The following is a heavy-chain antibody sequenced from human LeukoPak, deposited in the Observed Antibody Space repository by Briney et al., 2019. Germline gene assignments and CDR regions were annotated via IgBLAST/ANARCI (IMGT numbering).Heavy chain of an antibody. D-gene: IGHD5-12*01. CDR3: ATYSGYDRIFDH. CDR1: GFTFSTYG. J-gene: IGHJ4*02. Sequence: GGSLRLSCAASGFTFSTYGMNWVRQAPGKGLEWVSYISGSSSAIYYTDSVKGRFTISRGNAVKSVYLQMNGLRAEDTAVYYCATYSGYDRIFDHWGQGTLVTVSS. V-gene: IGHV3-48*01. CDR2: ISGSSSAI.